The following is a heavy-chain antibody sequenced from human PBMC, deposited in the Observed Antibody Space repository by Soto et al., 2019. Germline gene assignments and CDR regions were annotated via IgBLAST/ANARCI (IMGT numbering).Heavy chain of an antibody. D-gene: IGHD2-15*01. V-gene: IGHV3-23*01. CDR2: ISGSGGST. Sequence: EVQLLESGGGLVQPGGSLRLSCAASGFTFSSYAMSWVRQAPGKGLEWVSAISGSGGSTYYADSVKGRFTISRDNSKNTLYLQMNSLRAEDTAVYYCAKEGCSGGSCYLEYFQHWGQGTLVTVSS. J-gene: IGHJ1*01. CDR1: GFTFSSYA. CDR3: AKEGCSGGSCYLEYFQH.